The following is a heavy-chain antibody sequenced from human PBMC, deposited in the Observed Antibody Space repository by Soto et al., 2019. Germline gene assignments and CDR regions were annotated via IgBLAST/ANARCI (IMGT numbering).Heavy chain of an antibody. CDR1: SVSNAW. Sequence: SVSNAWMNWVRQAPGKGLEWVGRIKSKTDGGTTDYAAPVKGRFTISRDDSKNTLYLQMNSLKTEDTAVYYCTTTSVLGRSWYNWFDPWGQGTLVTVSS. J-gene: IGHJ5*02. V-gene: IGHV3-15*07. CDR2: IKSKTDGGTT. D-gene: IGHD6-13*01. CDR3: TTTSVLGRSWYNWFDP.